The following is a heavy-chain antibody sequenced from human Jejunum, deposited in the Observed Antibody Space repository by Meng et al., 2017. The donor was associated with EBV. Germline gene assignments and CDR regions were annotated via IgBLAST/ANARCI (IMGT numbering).Heavy chain of an antibody. CDR2: THYSETS. CDR1: GVSVSSYY. V-gene: IGHV4-59*02. Sequence: QLRLQESGPGLVKPWDTLSLTCTVPGVSVSSYYWSWIRQSPEKGLEWIGYTHYSETSIYSPSLMSRATISVDTSNSQFSLKLNSVTSADTAVYYCARGRGVTGYYDSSGSPFDYWGQGTLVTVSS. J-gene: IGHJ4*02. CDR3: ARGRGVTGYYDSSGSPFDY. D-gene: IGHD3-22*01.